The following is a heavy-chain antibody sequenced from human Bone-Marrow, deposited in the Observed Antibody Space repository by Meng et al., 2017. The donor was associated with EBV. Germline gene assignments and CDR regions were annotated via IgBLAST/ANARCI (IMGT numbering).Heavy chain of an antibody. CDR3: ARPFPSWQSPRLDPFGA. Sequence: AAGLVKPAATLPTPGTVCVASVNGFCYGGWSRQPPGGGLEWIEGVQYIGRTNHSPSRKSRVTVFVDTSKNQFALRLTTVTAADTAVYYCARPFPSWQSPRLDPFGAWGQGTLVTVSS. V-gene: IGHV4-39*01. J-gene: IGHJ5*02. D-gene: IGHD6-19*01. CDR2: VQYIGRT. CDR1: VASVNGFCY.